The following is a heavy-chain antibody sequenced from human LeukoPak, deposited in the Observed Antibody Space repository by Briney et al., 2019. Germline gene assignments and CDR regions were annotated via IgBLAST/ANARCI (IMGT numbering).Heavy chain of an antibody. D-gene: IGHD3-10*01. Sequence: GGSLRLSCAASGFTFSSYWMSWVRQAPGKGLEWVANIKQDGSEKYYVDSVKGRFTISRDNAKNSLYLQMNGLRAEDTAVYYCARRWGSGSYPHFDYWGQGTLVTVSS. CDR3: ARRWGSGSYPHFDY. CDR1: GFTFSSYW. V-gene: IGHV3-7*01. CDR2: IKQDGSEK. J-gene: IGHJ4*02.